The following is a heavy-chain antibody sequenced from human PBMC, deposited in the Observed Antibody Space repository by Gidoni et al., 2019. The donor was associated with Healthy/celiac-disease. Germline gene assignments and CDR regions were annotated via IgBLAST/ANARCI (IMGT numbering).Heavy chain of an antibody. V-gene: IGHV3-15*07. CDR3: TTGGIVVVPAAIRGGMDV. J-gene: IGHJ6*02. D-gene: IGHD2-2*02. Sequence: QLVESGGGLVKPGGSLRLSCAASGFTFSNAWMNWVRQAPGKGLEWVGRIKSKTDGGTTDYAAPVKGRFTISRDDSKNTLYLQMNSLKTEDTAVYYCTTGGIVVVPAAIRGGMDVWGQGTTVTVSS. CDR1: GFTFSNAW. CDR2: IKSKTDGGTT.